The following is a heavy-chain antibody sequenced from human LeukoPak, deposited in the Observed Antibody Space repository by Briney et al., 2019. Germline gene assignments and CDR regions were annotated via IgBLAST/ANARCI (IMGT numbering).Heavy chain of an antibody. CDR2: ISWSSGSI. CDR3: ARGYRGYYGMDV. J-gene: IGHJ6*02. V-gene: IGHV3-9*01. Sequence: GGSLRLSCAASGFTFDDYAMHRVRQAPGKGLEWVSGISWSSGSIGYADSVKGRFTISRDNAKNSLFLQMNSLRAEDTAVYYCARGYRGYYGMDVWGQGTTVTVSS. D-gene: IGHD1-14*01. CDR1: GFTFDDYA.